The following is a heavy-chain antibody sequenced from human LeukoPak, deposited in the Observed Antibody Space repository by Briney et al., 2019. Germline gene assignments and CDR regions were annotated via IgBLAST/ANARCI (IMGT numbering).Heavy chain of an antibody. V-gene: IGHV4-61*01. CDR3: ARYLSYDFWSGTQYYYYYYMDV. D-gene: IGHD3-3*01. Sequence: SETLSLTCTVSGGSISSGSYYWSWIRQPPGQGLEWIGYIYYSGSTNYNPSLKSRVTISVDTSKNQFSLKLSSVTAADTAVYYCARYLSYDFWSGTQYYYYYYMDVWGKGTTVTVSS. J-gene: IGHJ6*03. CDR1: GGSISSGSYY. CDR2: IYYSGST.